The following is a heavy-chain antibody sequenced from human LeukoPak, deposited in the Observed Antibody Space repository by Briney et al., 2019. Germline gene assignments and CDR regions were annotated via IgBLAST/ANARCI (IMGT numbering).Heavy chain of an antibody. CDR3: AKFRADSSGWPFDY. D-gene: IGHD6-19*01. CDR1: GFTFSRYA. CDR2: ISSDGSIQ. Sequence: GGSLRLSCAASGFTFSRYAGHWVRQAPGKGLEWVAVISSDGSIQYHADSVKGRFTISRDNSKDTLYLQMNSLRAEDTAIYYCAKFRADSSGWPFDYWGQGTLVTVSS. V-gene: IGHV3-30-3*02. J-gene: IGHJ4*02.